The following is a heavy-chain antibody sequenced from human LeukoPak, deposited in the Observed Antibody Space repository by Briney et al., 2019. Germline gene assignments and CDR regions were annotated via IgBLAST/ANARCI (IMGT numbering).Heavy chain of an antibody. Sequence: PGGSLRLSCVASGFTFNNFAMNWVRQAPGKGLEWVSYISSSSSTIYYADSVKGRFTISRDNAKNSLYLQMNSLRAEDTAVYYCARGSTYYDSSGQVPFDYWGQGTQVTVSS. J-gene: IGHJ4*02. D-gene: IGHD3-22*01. V-gene: IGHV3-48*01. CDR3: ARGSTYYDSSGQVPFDY. CDR2: ISSSSSTI. CDR1: GFTFNNFA.